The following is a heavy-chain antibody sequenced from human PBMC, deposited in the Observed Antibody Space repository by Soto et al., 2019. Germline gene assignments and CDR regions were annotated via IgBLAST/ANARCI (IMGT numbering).Heavy chain of an antibody. CDR2: IYYSGST. J-gene: IGHJ5*02. D-gene: IGHD3-3*01. Sequence: PSETLSLTCTVSGGSISSGGYYWSWIRQHPGKGLEWIGYIYYSGSTYYNPSLKSRVTISVDTSKNQFSLKLSSVTAADTAVYYCEMAGYSGARTAVYYGERGIIAPWGQGTLVTVSS. CDR3: EMAGYSGARTAVYYGERGIIAP. V-gene: IGHV4-31*03. CDR1: GGSISSGGYY.